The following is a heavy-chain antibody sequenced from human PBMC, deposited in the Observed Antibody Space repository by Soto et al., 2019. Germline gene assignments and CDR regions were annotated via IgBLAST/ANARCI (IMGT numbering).Heavy chain of an antibody. CDR1: GYKLGSAW. Sequence: PGESLKISCEGAGYKLGSAWIGWVRRKPGKGLEWMGIIKPGTPDIRYSPSFRGQVTISADEAANTAFLQWSSLKTSDTAIYYCARQISFVCDSWGQGTLVTVSS. D-gene: IGHD3-16*01. V-gene: IGHV5-51*01. CDR2: IKPGTPDI. CDR3: ARQISFVCDS. J-gene: IGHJ4*02.